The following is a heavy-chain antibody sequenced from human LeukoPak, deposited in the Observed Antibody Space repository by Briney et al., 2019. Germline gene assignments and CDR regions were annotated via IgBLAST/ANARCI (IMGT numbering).Heavy chain of an antibody. CDR3: ARDQDSGSYYGAFDI. CDR2: ISSSSSYI. D-gene: IGHD1-26*01. Sequence: GGSLRLSCAASGFTFSSYSMNWVRQAPGKGLEWVSSISSSSSYIYYADSVKGRFTISRDNAKNSLYLQMNSLRAEDTAVYYCARDQDSGSYYGAFDIWGQGTMVTVSS. J-gene: IGHJ3*02. CDR1: GFTFSSYS. V-gene: IGHV3-21*01.